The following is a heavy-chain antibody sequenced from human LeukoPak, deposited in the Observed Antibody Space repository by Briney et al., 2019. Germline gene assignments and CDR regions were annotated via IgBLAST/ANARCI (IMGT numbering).Heavy chain of an antibody. J-gene: IGHJ4*02. Sequence: SETLSLTCTVSGGSIGSDYWTWIRQPPGKGLEYIGYIYYTGGTNYNPSLKSRVTISVDTSKNQFSLKLSSVTAADTAVYFCAKYGNSGWVIDNWGQGTLVTVSP. CDR1: GGSIGSDY. V-gene: IGHV4-59*08. CDR2: IYYTGGT. CDR3: AKYGNSGWVIDN. D-gene: IGHD6-19*01.